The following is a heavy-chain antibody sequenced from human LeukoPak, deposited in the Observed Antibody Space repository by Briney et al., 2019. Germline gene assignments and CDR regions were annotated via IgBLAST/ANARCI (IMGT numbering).Heavy chain of an antibody. D-gene: IGHD3-10*01. Sequence: GGSLRLSCAASGFTFSSYSMNWVRQAPGKGLEWVSSISSSSSYIYYADSVKGRFTISRDNAKNSLYLQMNSLRAGDTAVYYCSRGGGWAWVGDSFCMDVWGKGTTVTVSS. CDR3: SRGGGWAWVGDSFCMDV. V-gene: IGHV3-21*01. CDR1: GFTFSSYS. J-gene: IGHJ6*04. CDR2: ISSSSSYI.